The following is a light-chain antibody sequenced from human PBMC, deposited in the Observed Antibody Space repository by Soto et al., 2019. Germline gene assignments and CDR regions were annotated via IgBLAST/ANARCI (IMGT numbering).Light chain of an antibody. Sequence: EIVITQSPATLSVSPGERATLSCRASQSVSSNLAWYQQKPGQAPRLLIYGASTRATGIPARFSGSGSGTEFTLTISSLQSEDFAVYYCQQYNNWAATFGQGTKVDIK. CDR1: QSVSSN. V-gene: IGKV3-15*01. J-gene: IGKJ1*01. CDR3: QQYNNWAAT. CDR2: GAS.